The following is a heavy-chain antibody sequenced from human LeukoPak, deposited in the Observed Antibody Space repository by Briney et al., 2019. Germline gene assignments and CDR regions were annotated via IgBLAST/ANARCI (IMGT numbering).Heavy chain of an antibody. CDR1: GYTFTGYY. CDR2: INPNSGGT. V-gene: IGHV1-2*02. J-gene: IGHJ5*02. Sequence: ASVKVSCKASGYTFTGYYMHWVRQAPGQGLEWMGWINPNSGGTNYAQKFQGRVTMTRDTSISTAYMELSRLRSDDTAVYYCARERKGIAVAGTVDWFDPWGQGTLVTVSS. D-gene: IGHD6-19*01. CDR3: ARERKGIAVAGTVDWFDP.